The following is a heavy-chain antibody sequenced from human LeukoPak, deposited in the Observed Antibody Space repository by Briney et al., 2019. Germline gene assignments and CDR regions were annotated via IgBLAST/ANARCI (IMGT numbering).Heavy chain of an antibody. V-gene: IGHV3-30*02. J-gene: IGHJ3*02. CDR3: ATGYCSSTSCSDDAFDI. CDR2: IPYDGRNK. D-gene: IGHD2-2*03. Sequence: GGSLRLSCATSGFTFSSFGMHWVRQAPGKGLEWVAFIPYDGRNKYSADSVKGRFTISRDNSKNTLYLQMDSLRAEDTAVYYCATGYCSSTSCSDDAFDIWGQGTMVTVSS. CDR1: GFTFSSFG.